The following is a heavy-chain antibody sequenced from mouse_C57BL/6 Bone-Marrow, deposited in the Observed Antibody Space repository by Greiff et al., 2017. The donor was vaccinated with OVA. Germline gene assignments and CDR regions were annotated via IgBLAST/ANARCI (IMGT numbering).Heavy chain of an antibody. Sequence: VQLQQSGPELVKPGASVKISCKASGYSFTGYYMNWVKQSPEKSLEWIGEINPSTGGTTYKQKFKAKATLTVDKSSSTAYMQLKSLTSEDSAVYYCARGGTSPFAYWGQGTLVTVSA. V-gene: IGHV1-42*01. CDR3: ARGGTSPFAY. J-gene: IGHJ3*01. CDR1: GYSFTGYY. D-gene: IGHD1-1*02. CDR2: INPSTGGT.